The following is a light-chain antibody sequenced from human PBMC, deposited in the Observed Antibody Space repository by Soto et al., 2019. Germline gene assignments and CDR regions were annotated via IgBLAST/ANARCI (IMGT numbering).Light chain of an antibody. CDR1: ESIISY. V-gene: IGKV1-39*01. CDR2: VAS. J-gene: IGKJ4*01. Sequence: DIQMTQSPSSLSASIGDRVTITCRASESIISYLNWYQQKPGKAPKLLISVASTSQSGVPSRFSGRGSGTDFTLAISSLQPEDVGTYYCQQSFRTLLSFGGGTKVDNK. CDR3: QQSFRTLLS.